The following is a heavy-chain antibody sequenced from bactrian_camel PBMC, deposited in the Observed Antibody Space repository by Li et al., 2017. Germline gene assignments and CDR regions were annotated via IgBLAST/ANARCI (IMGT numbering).Heavy chain of an antibody. V-gene: IGHV3S40*01. CDR3: AAESVDANCFYHGGYQY. J-gene: IGHJ4*01. Sequence: DVQLVESGGGLGQPGGSLRLSCAASRYTSCMGWFRQAPGKEREGVAAIWTGGSSTYYADSVKGRFTISQDNTKITAHLQMNSLKPEDTAVYYCAAESVDANCFYHGGYQYWGQGTQVTVS. D-gene: IGHD1*01. CDR2: IWTGGSST. CDR1: RYTSC.